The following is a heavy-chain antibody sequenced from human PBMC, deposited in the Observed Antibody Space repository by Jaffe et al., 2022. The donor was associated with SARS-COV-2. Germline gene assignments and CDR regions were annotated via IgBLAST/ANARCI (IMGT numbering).Heavy chain of an antibody. CDR1: GGSFSGYY. V-gene: IGHV4-34*01. CDR2: INHSGST. CDR3: ARGRSRDYCSSTSCRYYYYYGMDV. Sequence: QVQLQQWGAGLLKPSETLSLTCAVYGGSFSGYYWSWIRQPPGKGLEWIGEINHSGSTNYNPSLKSRVTISVDTSKNQFSLKLSSVTAADTAVYYCARGRSRDYCSSTSCRYYYYYGMDVWGQGTTVTVSS. J-gene: IGHJ6*02. D-gene: IGHD2-2*01.